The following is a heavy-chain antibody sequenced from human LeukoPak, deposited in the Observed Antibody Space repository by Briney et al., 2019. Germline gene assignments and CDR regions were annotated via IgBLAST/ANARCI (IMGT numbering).Heavy chain of an antibody. CDR2: ISGSGGST. J-gene: IGHJ6*03. CDR3: AKGSVAQQQLGAAYYYYYYYMDV. Sequence: GGTLRLSCAASGFTFSSYGMSWVRQAPGKGLEWVSAISGSGGSTYYADSVKGRFTISRDNSKNTLYLQMNSLRAEDTAVYYCAKGSVAQQQLGAAYYYYYYYMDVWGKGTTVTISS. CDR1: GFTFSSYG. V-gene: IGHV3-23*01. D-gene: IGHD6-13*01.